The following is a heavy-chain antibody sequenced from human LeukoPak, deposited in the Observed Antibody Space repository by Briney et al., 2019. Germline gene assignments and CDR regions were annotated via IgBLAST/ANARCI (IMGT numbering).Heavy chain of an antibody. Sequence: GGSLGLSCAASGFTFSSYAMHWVRQAPGKGLEWVAVISYDGSNKYYADSVKGRFTISRDNSKNTLYLQMNSLRAEDTAVYYCARGPVATATSAPFDYWGQGTLVTVSS. CDR3: ARGPVATATSAPFDY. CDR1: GFTFSSYA. D-gene: IGHD2-21*02. J-gene: IGHJ4*02. CDR2: ISYDGSNK. V-gene: IGHV3-30-3*01.